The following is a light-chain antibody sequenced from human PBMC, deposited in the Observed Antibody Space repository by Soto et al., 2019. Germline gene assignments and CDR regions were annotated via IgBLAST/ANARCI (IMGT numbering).Light chain of an antibody. CDR3: MQSTQLPPT. CDR2: EVS. CDR1: QSLLHITGETF. V-gene: IGKV2D-29*02. Sequence: DVVMTQTPLSLSVAPGQPSSISCKSSQSLLHITGETFLFWYLQKPGQSPQLLIYEVSTRVSGVPDRFSGSGSGTDFTLEISRVETDDVGSYSCMQSTQLPPTCGQGTRLGIE. J-gene: IGKJ5*01.